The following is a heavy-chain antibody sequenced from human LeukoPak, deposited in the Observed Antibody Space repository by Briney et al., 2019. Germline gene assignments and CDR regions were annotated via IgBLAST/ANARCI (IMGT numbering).Heavy chain of an antibody. J-gene: IGHJ6*03. CDR3: ARDLLDTAMGPDYYYYYMDV. V-gene: IGHV3-7*01. D-gene: IGHD5-18*01. CDR1: GFTFSSYW. Sequence: GGSLRLSCAASGFTFSSYWMSWVRQAPGKGLEWVANIKQDGSEKYYVDSVKGRFTISRDNAKNSLYLQMNSLRAEDTAVYYCARDLLDTAMGPDYYYYYMDVWGKGTTVTVSS. CDR2: IKQDGSEK.